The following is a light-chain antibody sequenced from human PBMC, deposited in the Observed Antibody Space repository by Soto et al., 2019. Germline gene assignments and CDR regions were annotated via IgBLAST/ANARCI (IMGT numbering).Light chain of an antibody. CDR3: QQRINWPLT. CDR2: DVS. CDR1: QSVSSF. V-gene: IGKV3-11*01. Sequence: EIVLTQSPATLSLSLGERATLSCRASQSVSSFLAWYQQRPGQPPRLLVYDVSNRATGSPTRFSGSGSGTDFTLTISSLEPEDFAVYYCQQRINWPLTFGGGTKVEIK. J-gene: IGKJ4*01.